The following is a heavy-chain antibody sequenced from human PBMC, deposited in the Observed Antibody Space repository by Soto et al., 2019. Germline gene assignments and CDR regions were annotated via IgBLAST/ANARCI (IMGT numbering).Heavy chain of an antibody. J-gene: IGHJ6*02. CDR1: GFTFSSYG. CDR2: ISYDGSNK. V-gene: IGHV3-30*18. CDR3: AKDLGXRYCSSTSCEYYYGMDV. D-gene: IGHD2-2*01. Sequence: PGGSLRLSCAASGFTFSSYGMHWVRQAPGKGLERVAVISYDGSNKYYADSVKGRFTISRDNPKNTLYLQMNSLRAEDTAVYYCAKDLGXRYCSSTSCEYYYGMDVWGQGTTVTVSS.